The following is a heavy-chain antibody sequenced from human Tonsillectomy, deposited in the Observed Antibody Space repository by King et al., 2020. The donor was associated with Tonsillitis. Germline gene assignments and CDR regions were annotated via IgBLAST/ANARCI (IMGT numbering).Heavy chain of an antibody. Sequence: VQLQESGPGLVKPSETLSLTCAVSGYSISSGYYWGWIRQPPGKGLEWIGGIYQSGSTYYNPSLKSRVTISVDTSKNQFSLKVSYVTAADTAVYYCARDCSGWFGYYFDYWGQGTLVTVSS. J-gene: IGHJ4*02. CDR3: ARDCSGWFGYYFDY. CDR2: IYQSGST. V-gene: IGHV4-38-2*02. D-gene: IGHD6-19*01. CDR1: GYSISSGYY.